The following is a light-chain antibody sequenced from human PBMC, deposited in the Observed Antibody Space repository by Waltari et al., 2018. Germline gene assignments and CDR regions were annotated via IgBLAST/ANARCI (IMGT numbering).Light chain of an antibody. CDR1: QSISTF. J-gene: IGKJ2*01. CDR3: QQSYGTLYT. V-gene: IGKV1-39*01. Sequence: DIQMTLSPSSLSASVGDRVTITCRASQSISTFLNWYQQKPGKAPNLLIYTASNLQSGVPSRFSGSGSGTDFTLTISSLQPEDFATYYCQQSYGTLYTFGQGTKLEIK. CDR2: TAS.